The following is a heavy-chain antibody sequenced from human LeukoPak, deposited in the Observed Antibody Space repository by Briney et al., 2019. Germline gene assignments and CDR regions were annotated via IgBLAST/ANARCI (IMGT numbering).Heavy chain of an antibody. CDR1: GYTFTGYY. CDR2: TNPKGGGS. J-gene: IGHJ6*02. V-gene: IGHV1-2*06. CDR3: ARAVLIGSSSYYYYYGMDV. Sequence: GASVKVSCKASGYTFTGYYMHWVRQAPGQGLEWIGRTNPKGGGSNYAQKFQGRVTMTRDTSISTAYMELSRLRSDDTAVYYCARAVLIGSSSYYYYYGMDVWGQGTTVTVSS. D-gene: IGHD6-6*01.